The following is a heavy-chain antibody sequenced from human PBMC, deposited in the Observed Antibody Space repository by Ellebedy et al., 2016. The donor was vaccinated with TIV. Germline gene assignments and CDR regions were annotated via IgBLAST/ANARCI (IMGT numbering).Heavy chain of an antibody. CDR1: GYTFTSYF. CDR3: ARGGRYSGSYNFDH. CDR2: INPSVGST. V-gene: IGHV1-46*01. Sequence: AASVKVSCKTSGYTFTSYFMHWVRQAPGQGLEWMGIINPSVGSTNYAQKFQGRVTMTRDTSTSTVYMELGSLRSDDTAVYYCARGGRYSGSYNFDHWGQGSLVTVSS. D-gene: IGHD1-26*01. J-gene: IGHJ4*02.